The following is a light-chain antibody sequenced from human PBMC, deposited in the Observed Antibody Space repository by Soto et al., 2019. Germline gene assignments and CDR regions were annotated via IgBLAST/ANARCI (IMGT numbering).Light chain of an antibody. J-gene: IGKJ3*01. CDR1: QDIRTS. CDR2: GAS. Sequence: DIQMTQSPSSLSASVEARVSITCQASQDIRTSLSWFQQKPGRAPQLLIYGASNLETGVPSTFRGSGSGRDFTFTISSLQPEDIATDYCQQYDNLPPFTFGPGTKVDIK. V-gene: IGKV1-33*01. CDR3: QQYDNLPPFT.